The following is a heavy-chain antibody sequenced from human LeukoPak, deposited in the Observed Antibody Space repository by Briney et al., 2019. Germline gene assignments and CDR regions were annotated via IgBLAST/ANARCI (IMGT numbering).Heavy chain of an antibody. J-gene: IGHJ4*02. CDR1: GGSISSYY. V-gene: IGHV4-39*07. Sequence: PSETLSLTCTVSGGSISSYYWGWIRQPPGKGLEWIGSIYYSGSTYYNPSLKSRVTISVDTSKNQFSLKLSSVTAADTAVYYCARDRLYDYVWGSYRFFDYWGQGTLVTVSS. CDR2: IYYSGST. D-gene: IGHD3-16*02. CDR3: ARDRLYDYVWGSYRFFDY.